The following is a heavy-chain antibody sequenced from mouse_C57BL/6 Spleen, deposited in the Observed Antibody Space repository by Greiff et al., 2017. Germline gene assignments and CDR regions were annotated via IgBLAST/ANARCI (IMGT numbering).Heavy chain of an antibody. CDR1: GFTFSDYG. CDR2: ISSGSSTI. D-gene: IGHD1-3*01. Sequence: DVKLVESGGGLVKPGGSLKLSCAASGFTFSDYGMHWVRQAPEKGLEWVAYISSGSSTIYYADTVKGRFTISRDNAKNTLFLQMTILRSEDTAMYYCASNLFAYWGQGTLVTVSA. CDR3: ASNLFAY. J-gene: IGHJ3*01. V-gene: IGHV5-17*01.